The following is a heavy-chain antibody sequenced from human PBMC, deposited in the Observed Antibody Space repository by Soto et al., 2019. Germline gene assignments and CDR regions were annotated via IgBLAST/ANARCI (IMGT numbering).Heavy chain of an antibody. CDR3: ARRARPDFYYMDV. Sequence: EVQLAESGGGLAQPGGSPRLSCAASGFTLSGYAMDWVRQAPGKGLEYVSGISSNGVGTYYANSVQGRFTISRDNSKNTVYLQMGSLRPEDMAVYYCARRARPDFYYMDVWAKGPRSPSP. CDR2: ISSNGVGT. D-gene: IGHD6-6*01. V-gene: IGHV3-64*01. CDR1: GFTLSGYA. J-gene: IGHJ6*03.